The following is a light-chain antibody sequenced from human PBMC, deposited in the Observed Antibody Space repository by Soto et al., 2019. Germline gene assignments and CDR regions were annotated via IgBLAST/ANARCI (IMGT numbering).Light chain of an antibody. V-gene: IGKV1-5*03. CDR3: QHSTSHSDA. Sequence: DIRMAQGRARVECSVGGRFSNTCRASQTISSWLAWYQQKPGKAPKLLIYKASTLKSGVPSRFSGSGSGTEFTLTISSLQPDDFATYYCQHSTSHSDAFAQRTKADIK. CDR2: KAS. CDR1: QTISSW. J-gene: IGKJ1*01.